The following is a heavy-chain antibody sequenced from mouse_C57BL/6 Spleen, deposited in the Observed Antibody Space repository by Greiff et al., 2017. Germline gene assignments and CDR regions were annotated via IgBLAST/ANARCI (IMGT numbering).Heavy chain of an antibody. V-gene: IGHV1-15*01. CDR2: IDPETGGT. CDR1: GYTFTDYE. D-gene: IGHD1-1*01. Sequence: VKLVESGAELVRPGASVTLSCKASGYTFTDYEMHWVKQTPVHGLEWIGAIDPETGGTAYNQKFKGKAILTADKSSSTAYMELRSLTSEDSAVYYCTRGGLYYGSSYGFAYWGQGTLVTVSA. CDR3: TRGGLYYGSSYGFAY. J-gene: IGHJ3*01.